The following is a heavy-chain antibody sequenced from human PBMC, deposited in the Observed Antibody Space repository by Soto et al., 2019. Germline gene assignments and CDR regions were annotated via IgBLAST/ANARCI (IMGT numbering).Heavy chain of an antibody. CDR1: GFTFGDSY. CDR3: VRGGGGGLFDP. J-gene: IGHJ5*02. Sequence: GSLRLSCAGSGFTFGDSYMSWIRHAPGKGLEWLSYISPGSRYPAYADSVKGRFTISRDNAKRSLYLQMMSLTAEDTAIYYCVRGGGGGLFDPWGQGTMVTVSS. D-gene: IGHD2-15*01. V-gene: IGHV3-11*06. CDR2: ISPGSRYP.